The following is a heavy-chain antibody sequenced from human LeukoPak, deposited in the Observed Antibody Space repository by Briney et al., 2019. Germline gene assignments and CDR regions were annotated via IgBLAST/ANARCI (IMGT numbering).Heavy chain of an antibody. CDR2: INHGGST. CDR1: GGSFSGYY. CDR3: ARGCRYYDFWSGYYNWFDP. D-gene: IGHD3-3*01. V-gene: IGHV4-34*01. J-gene: IGHJ5*02. Sequence: KPSETLSLTCAVYGGSFSGYYWSWIRQPPGKGLEWIGEINHGGSTNYNPSLKSRVTISVDTSKNQFSLKLSSVTAADTAVYYCARGCRYYDFWSGYYNWFDPWGQGTLVTVSS.